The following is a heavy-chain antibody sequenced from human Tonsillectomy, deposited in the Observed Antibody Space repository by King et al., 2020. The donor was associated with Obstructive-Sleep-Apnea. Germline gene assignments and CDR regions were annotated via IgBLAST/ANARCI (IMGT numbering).Heavy chain of an antibody. CDR3: ARDSTPQLWWFDY. D-gene: IGHD2-8*02. CDR1: GFTVSSNY. J-gene: IGHJ4*02. V-gene: IGHV3-66*01. Sequence: EVQLVESGGGLVQPGGSLRLSCAASGFTVSSNYMSWGRQAPGKGLEWVSVIYSGGSTLYADSVKGRFTISRDNSTNTLLLQMNSLRAEDTAVYYCARDSTPQLWWFDYWGQGTLVTVSS. CDR2: IYSGGST.